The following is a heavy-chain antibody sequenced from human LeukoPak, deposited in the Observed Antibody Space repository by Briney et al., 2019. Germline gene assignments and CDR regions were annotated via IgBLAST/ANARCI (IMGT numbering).Heavy chain of an antibody. CDR2: ISYDGSNK. Sequence: PGGSLRLSCAASGFTFSSYAMHWVRQAPGKGLEWVAVISYDGSNKYYADSVKGRFTISRDNSKNTLYLQMNSLRAEDTAVYYCARDSAYRSGYPGYMDVWGKGTTVTVSS. V-gene: IGHV3-30*01. D-gene: IGHD3-10*01. J-gene: IGHJ6*03. CDR3: ARDSAYRSGYPGYMDV. CDR1: GFTFSSYA.